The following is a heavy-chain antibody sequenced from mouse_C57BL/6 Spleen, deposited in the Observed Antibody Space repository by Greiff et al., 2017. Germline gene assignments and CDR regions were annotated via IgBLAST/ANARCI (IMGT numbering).Heavy chain of an antibody. CDR2: IDPETGGT. Sequence: VQLQESGAELVRPGASVTLSCKASGYTFTDYEMHWVKQTPVHGLEWIGAIDPETGGTAYSQKFKGKAILTADKSSSTAYMELRSLTSEDSAFYYCTKATTVGSSYFDYWGQGTTLTVSS. CDR1: GYTFTDYE. V-gene: IGHV1-15*01. CDR3: TKATTVGSSYFDY. D-gene: IGHD1-1*01. J-gene: IGHJ2*01.